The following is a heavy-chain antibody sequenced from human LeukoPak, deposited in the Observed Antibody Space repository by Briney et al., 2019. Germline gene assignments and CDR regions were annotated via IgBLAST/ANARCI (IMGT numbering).Heavy chain of an antibody. D-gene: IGHD2-21*02. V-gene: IGHV6-1*01. CDR1: GDSVSSNSAA. J-gene: IGHJ5*02. CDR2: TYYRSKWYN. CDR3: ARSLVVVTANWFDP. Sequence: SQTLSLTCAISGDSVSSNSAAWNWIRQSPSRGLEWLGKTYYRSKWYNDYAVSVKSRITINPDTSKNQFSLQLNSVTPEDTAVYYCARSLVVVTANWFDPWGQGTLVTVSS.